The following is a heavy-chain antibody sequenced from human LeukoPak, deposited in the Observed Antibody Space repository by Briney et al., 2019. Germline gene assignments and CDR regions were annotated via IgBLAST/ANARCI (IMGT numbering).Heavy chain of an antibody. Sequence: RASETLSLTCTVSGGSISSSSYYWGWIRQPPGKGLEWTGSIYYSGSTYYNPSLKSRVTISVDTSKNQFSLKLSSVTAADTAVYYCATLGYYFALWAEGTLVTVSS. V-gene: IGHV4-39*01. CDR1: GGSISSSSYY. CDR3: ATLGYYFAL. D-gene: IGHD3-16*01. CDR2: IYYSGST. J-gene: IGHJ5*02.